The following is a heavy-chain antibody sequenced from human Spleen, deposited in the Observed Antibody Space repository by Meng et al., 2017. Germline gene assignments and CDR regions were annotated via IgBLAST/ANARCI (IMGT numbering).Heavy chain of an antibody. Sequence: ASVKVSCKPSGYNFPDYYIHWVRRAPGQGLEWMGRINPNSGGTNYAQKFQGRVTMTRDTSISTAYMELSRLRSDDTAVYYCAGDTGRFLRDAFDIWGQGTMVTVSS. CDR3: AGDTGRFLRDAFDI. CDR2: INPNSGGT. V-gene: IGHV1-2*06. D-gene: IGHD2-8*02. J-gene: IGHJ3*02. CDR1: GYNFPDYY.